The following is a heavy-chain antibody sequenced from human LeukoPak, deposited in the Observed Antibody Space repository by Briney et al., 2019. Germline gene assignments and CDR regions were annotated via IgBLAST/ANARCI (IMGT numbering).Heavy chain of an antibody. CDR2: ISSSSSYI. CDR3: ARDIGGTAMVKDY. Sequence: PGGSLRLSCAASGFTFSSCSMNWVRQAPGKGLEWVSSISSSSSYIYYADSVKGRFTISRDNAKNSLYLQMNSLRAEDTAVYYCARDIGGTAMVKDYWGQGTLVTVSS. V-gene: IGHV3-21*01. D-gene: IGHD5-18*01. CDR1: GFTFSSCS. J-gene: IGHJ4*02.